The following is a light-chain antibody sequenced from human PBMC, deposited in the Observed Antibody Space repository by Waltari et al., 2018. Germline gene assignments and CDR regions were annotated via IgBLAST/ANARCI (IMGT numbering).Light chain of an antibody. V-gene: IGKV3-15*01. J-gene: IGKJ4*01. CDR1: ESVATS. CDR3: QQCNKWPPT. CDR2: EAS. Sequence: EMVMTQSPATLSVSPGERVALSCRASESVATSLAWYQPIPGQAPRRLINEASTRATNVSVRFSGSGSGTEFTLTITSLQSEDFAVYYCQQCNKWPPTFGGGTKVEIK.